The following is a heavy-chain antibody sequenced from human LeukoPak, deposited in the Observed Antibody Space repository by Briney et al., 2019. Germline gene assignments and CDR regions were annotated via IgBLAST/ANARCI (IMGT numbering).Heavy chain of an antibody. CDR1: GDSVSSNSVT. V-gene: IGHV6-1*01. CDR2: TYYRSTWYN. Sequence: SQTLSLTCAISGDSVSSNSVTWNWIRQSPSRGLEWLGRTYYRSTWYNDYAVSVRGRITVNPDTFKNQFSLHLNSVTPEDTAVYYCARRLTQYDCFDPWGEGILVTVSS. J-gene: IGHJ5*02. D-gene: IGHD2-2*01. CDR3: ARRLTQYDCFDP.